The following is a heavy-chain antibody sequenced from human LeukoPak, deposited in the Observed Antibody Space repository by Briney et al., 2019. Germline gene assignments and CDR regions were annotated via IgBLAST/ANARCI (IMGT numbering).Heavy chain of an antibody. CDR2: IKSKTDGGTT. D-gene: IGHD1-26*01. CDR1: GFTFSNAW. J-gene: IGHJ3*02. V-gene: IGHV3-15*01. CDR3: AGELIDAFDI. Sequence: GGSLRLSCAASGFTFSNAWMSWVRQAPGKGLEWVGRIKSKTDGGTTDYAAPVKGRFTISRDNSKNTLYLQMNSLRAEDTAVYYCAGELIDAFDIWGQGTMVTVSS.